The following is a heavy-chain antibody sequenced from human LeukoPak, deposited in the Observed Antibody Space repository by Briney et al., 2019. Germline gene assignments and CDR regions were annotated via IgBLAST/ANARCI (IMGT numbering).Heavy chain of an antibody. V-gene: IGHV4-59*01. CDR1: GGSITGYY. D-gene: IGHD2-2*01. J-gene: IGHJ4*02. CDR2: IYNSASF. CDR3: ARAQRVPRVDY. Sequence: SETLSLTCSVSGGSITGYYWNWIRQPPGKGLEWIGYIYNSASFNYNPSLKSRVTMSIDTSKNQFSLKLSSVTAADTAVYYCARAQRVPRVDYWGQGTLVTVSS.